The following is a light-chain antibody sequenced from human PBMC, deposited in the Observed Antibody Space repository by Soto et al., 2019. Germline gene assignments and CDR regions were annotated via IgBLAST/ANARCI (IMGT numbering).Light chain of an antibody. J-gene: IGKJ1*01. CDR1: QSVSSTY. CDR3: HQYVSSWT. Sequence: EIVLTQSPGTLSLSPGERVTLSCRASQSVSSTYVAWYQQKSGQAPRLLIYGASSRATGIPDRFSGSGSGTDFTLTISRLEPEDFAVYYCHQYVSSWTFGQGTKVEIK. CDR2: GAS. V-gene: IGKV3-20*01.